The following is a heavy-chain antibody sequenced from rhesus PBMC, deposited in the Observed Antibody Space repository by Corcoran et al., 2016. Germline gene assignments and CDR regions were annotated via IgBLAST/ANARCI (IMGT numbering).Heavy chain of an antibody. CDR1: GGSISDSYR. D-gene: IGHD6-25*01. CDR3: ARVWGGSWTCDY. V-gene: IGHV4S10*01. J-gene: IGHJ4*01. CDR2: IYGSSTNT. Sequence: QVQLQESGPGVVKPSETLSLTCAVSGGSISDSYRWSWIRQPPGKGLECIGYIYGSSTNTNYNPTLKRRVTISKDTSKNQFSLKLSSVTAADTAVYYCARVWGGSWTCDYWGQGVLVTVSS.